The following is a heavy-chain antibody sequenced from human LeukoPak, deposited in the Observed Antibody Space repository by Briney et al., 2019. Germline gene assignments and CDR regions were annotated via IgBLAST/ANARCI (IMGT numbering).Heavy chain of an antibody. V-gene: IGHV1-18*01. Sequence: ASVKVSCKASGYTFSSYGISWVRQAPGQGLEWMAWISRYNGNTNYAQRLQGRVTLTTDTSTTTANMELRSLRSDDTAVYFCARVNNYDILSSFDHWGQGPLVTVSS. J-gene: IGHJ4*02. D-gene: IGHD3-9*01. CDR2: ISRYNGNT. CDR3: ARVNNYDILSSFDH. CDR1: GYTFSSYG.